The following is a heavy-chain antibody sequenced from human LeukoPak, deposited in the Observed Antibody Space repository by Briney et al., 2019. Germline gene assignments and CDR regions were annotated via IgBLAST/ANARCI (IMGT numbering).Heavy chain of an antibody. D-gene: IGHD3-10*01. CDR3: AKEITYYYGSGSYGGLDY. J-gene: IGHJ4*02. CDR1: GFTFDDYA. V-gene: IGHV3-9*01. Sequence: GGSLRLSCAASGFTFDDYAMHWVRQAPGKGLEWVSGISWNSGSIGYADSVKGRFTISRDNAKNSLYLQMNSLRAEDTALYYCAKEITYYYGSGSYGGLDYWGQGTLVTVSS. CDR2: ISWNSGSI.